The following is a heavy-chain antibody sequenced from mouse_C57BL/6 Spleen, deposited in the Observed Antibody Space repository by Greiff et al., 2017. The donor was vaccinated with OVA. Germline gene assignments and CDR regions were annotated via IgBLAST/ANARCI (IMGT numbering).Heavy chain of an antibody. Sequence: EVKLMESGGGLVKPGGSLKLSCAASGFTFSDYGMHWVRQAPGKGLEWVASISSGSSTIYYADTVKGRFTISRDNAKNTLFLQMYSLRSEDTAMYYWARPHYGRSYVYFFAYWGQGTLVTVSA. J-gene: IGHJ3*01. CDR3: ARPHYGRSYVYFFAY. CDR1: GFTFSDYG. D-gene: IGHD1-1*01. CDR2: ISSGSSTI. V-gene: IGHV5-17*01.